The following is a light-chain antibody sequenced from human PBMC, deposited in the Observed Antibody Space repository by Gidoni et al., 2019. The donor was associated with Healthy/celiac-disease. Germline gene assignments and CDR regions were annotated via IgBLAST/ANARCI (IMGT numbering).Light chain of an antibody. CDR2: EVS. J-gene: IGLJ2*01. CDR1: ISDVGGYNY. Sequence: QSALTQPPSASRSPGKSVPISCTGTISDVGGYNYVSWYQQHPGKAPKLMIYEVSQRPSGVPDRFSGSKSGNTASLTVSGLQAEDEADYYCSSYAGSNNVVFGGGTKLTVL. CDR3: SSYAGSNNVV. V-gene: IGLV2-8*01.